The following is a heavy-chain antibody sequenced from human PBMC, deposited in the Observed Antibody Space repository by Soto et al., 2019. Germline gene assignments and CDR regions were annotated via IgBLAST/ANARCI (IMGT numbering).Heavy chain of an antibody. Sequence: PGGSLRLSCAASGFTVSNNYMIWVRQAPGKGLECVSVIYSGGSTYYADSVKGRFTISRDNSKNTLYLQINSLRAEDTAVYYCARGSPICSGGSCYSVPYYFDYWGQGTLVTAPQ. V-gene: IGHV3-53*01. CDR2: IYSGGST. J-gene: IGHJ4*02. D-gene: IGHD2-15*01. CDR3: ARGSPICSGGSCYSVPYYFDY. CDR1: GFTVSNNY.